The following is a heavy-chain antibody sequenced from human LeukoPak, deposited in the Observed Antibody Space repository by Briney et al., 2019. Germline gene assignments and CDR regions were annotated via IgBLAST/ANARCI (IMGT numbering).Heavy chain of an antibody. Sequence: GGSLRLSCAASGYTFSSYSINWVRQAPGKGLEWVSSISVRSNYIYYADSVRGRFRISRDDARDSLYLQMNSLRAEDTAVYYCVRLRRNSDTPGSYYYYDFWGQGTLVTVSS. V-gene: IGHV3-21*01. J-gene: IGHJ4*02. CDR2: ISVRSNYI. CDR3: VRLRRNSDTPGSYYYYDF. D-gene: IGHD3-3*01. CDR1: GYTFSSYS.